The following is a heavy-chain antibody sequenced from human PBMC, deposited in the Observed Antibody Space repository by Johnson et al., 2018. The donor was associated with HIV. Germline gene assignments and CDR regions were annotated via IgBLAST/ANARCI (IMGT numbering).Heavy chain of an antibody. J-gene: IGHJ3*02. CDR2: ISGSGGST. D-gene: IGHD3-22*01. V-gene: IGHV3-23*04. CDR1: GFTFSSYA. Sequence: VQLVESGGGLVQPGGSLRLSCAASGFTFSSYAMSWVRQAPGKGLEWVSGISGSGGSTYYADSVNGRFTISRDNSKNTLYLQMNSLRAEDTAVYYCAKDLIAHDSSGGDAFDIWGQGTMVTVSS. CDR3: AKDLIAHDSSGGDAFDI.